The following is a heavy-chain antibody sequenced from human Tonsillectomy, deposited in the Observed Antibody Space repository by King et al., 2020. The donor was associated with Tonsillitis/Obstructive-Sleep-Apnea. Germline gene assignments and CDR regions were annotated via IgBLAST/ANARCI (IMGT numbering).Heavy chain of an antibody. J-gene: IGHJ4*02. CDR2: IGTAGDT. CDR1: GFTFSSYD. CDR3: ARAVRDSSSFDY. D-gene: IGHD6-13*01. Sequence: VQLVESGGGLVQPGGSLRLSCAASGFTFSSYDMHWVRQATGKGLEWVSAIGTAGDTYYPGSVKGRFTISRENAKNSLYLQMNSLRAGDTAVYYCARAVRDSSSFDYWGQGTLVTVSS. V-gene: IGHV3-13*04.